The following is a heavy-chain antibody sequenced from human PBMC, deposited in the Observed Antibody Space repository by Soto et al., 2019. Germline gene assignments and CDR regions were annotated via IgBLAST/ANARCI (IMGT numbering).Heavy chain of an antibody. CDR1: GFTLSRYR. V-gene: IGHV3-7*01. Sequence: PGGSLRLSCVASGFTLSRYRMNWVRQVPGKGLEWVANIEEDGSEKNYVDSVKGRFTISRDNAKNSLYLQMNSLRAEDTAVYYWARDPKYCSGGSCYTLFDYWGQGTLVTVSS. CDR3: ARDPKYCSGGSCYTLFDY. D-gene: IGHD2-15*01. CDR2: IEEDGSEK. J-gene: IGHJ4*02.